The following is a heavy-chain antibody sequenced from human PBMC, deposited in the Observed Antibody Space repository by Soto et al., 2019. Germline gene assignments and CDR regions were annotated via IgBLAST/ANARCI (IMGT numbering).Heavy chain of an antibody. D-gene: IGHD5-12*01. CDR3: ARGGYETVNGFDP. Sequence: QVQLQESGPGLVKPSETLSLTCTVSGGSVSSGSYYWSWIRQPPGKGLEWIGYIYYSGSTNYNPSLKSRVTISVDTSKNQFSLKLSSVTAADTAVYYCARGGYETVNGFDPWGQGTLVTVSS. V-gene: IGHV4-61*01. J-gene: IGHJ5*02. CDR1: GGSVSSGSYY. CDR2: IYYSGST.